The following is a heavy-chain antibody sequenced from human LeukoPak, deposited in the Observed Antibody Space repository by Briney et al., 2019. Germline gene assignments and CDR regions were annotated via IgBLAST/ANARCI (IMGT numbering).Heavy chain of an antibody. CDR3: ARSNWEPLRATPYYFDY. CDR1: GGSISSSSYY. CDR2: IYYSGST. Sequence: KPSETLSLTCTVSGGSISSSSYYWGWIRQPPGKGLEWIGSIYYSGSTYYNPSLKSRVTISGDTSKNLLSLKLSSVTAADTAVYYCARSNWEPLRATPYYFDYWGQGTLVTVSS. D-gene: IGHD1-26*01. V-gene: IGHV4-39*01. J-gene: IGHJ4*02.